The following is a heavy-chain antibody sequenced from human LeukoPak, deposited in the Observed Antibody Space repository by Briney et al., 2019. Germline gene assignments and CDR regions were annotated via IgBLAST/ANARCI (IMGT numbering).Heavy chain of an antibody. CDR1: GGSISSGDYY. CDR3: ARITRYYYYIDV. V-gene: IGHV4-30-4*08. CDR2: IYYSGST. D-gene: IGHD1-1*01. J-gene: IGHJ6*03. Sequence: PSETLSLTCTVSGGSISSGDYYWSWIRQPPGKGLEWIGYIYYSGSTYYNPSLKSRVTISVDTSKNQFSLKLSSVTAADTAVYYCARITRYYYYIDVWGKGTTVTVSS.